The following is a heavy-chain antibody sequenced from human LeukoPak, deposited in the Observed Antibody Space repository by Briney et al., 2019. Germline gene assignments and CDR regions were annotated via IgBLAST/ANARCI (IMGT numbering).Heavy chain of an antibody. J-gene: IGHJ4*02. Sequence: SETLSLTCAVYGGSFSGYCWGWIRQPPGKGLEWIGEINHSGSTNYNPSLKSRVTISVDTSKNQFSLKLSSVTAADTAVYYCASSSSGYYSDYWGQGTLVTVSS. D-gene: IGHD3-22*01. CDR1: GGSFSGYC. V-gene: IGHV4-34*01. CDR2: INHSGST. CDR3: ASSSSGYYSDY.